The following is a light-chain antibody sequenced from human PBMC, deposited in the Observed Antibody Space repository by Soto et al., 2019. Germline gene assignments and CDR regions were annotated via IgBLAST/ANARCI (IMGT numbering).Light chain of an antibody. CDR2: GAS. J-gene: IGKJ4*01. Sequence: EIVLTQFPGALSLSPGERVTLFCRASQTVSNTYLAWYQQKSGQAPKFLIYGASNRATGIPDRFSGSGSGTDFTLTISRLEPEDFAVYYCQQYGALPPTFGGGTKVEIK. CDR3: QQYGALPPT. CDR1: QTVSNTY. V-gene: IGKV3-20*01.